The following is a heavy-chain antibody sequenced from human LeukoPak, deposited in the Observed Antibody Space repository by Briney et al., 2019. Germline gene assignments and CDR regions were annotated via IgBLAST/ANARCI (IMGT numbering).Heavy chain of an antibody. D-gene: IGHD3-10*02. V-gene: IGHV4-59*08. CDR2: IFYSGST. J-gene: IGHJ4*02. CDR1: GGSISSYY. Sequence: SETLSLTCTVSGGSISSYYWSWIRQPPGKGLEWIGYIFYSGSTNYNPSLKSRVTISVDTSKNQVSLKLRSVTAADTAVYYCARGRMFGEYYDYWGQGTLVTVSS. CDR3: ARGRMFGEYYDY.